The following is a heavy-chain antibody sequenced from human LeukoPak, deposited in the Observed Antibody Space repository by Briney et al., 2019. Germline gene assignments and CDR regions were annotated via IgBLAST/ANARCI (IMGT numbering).Heavy chain of an antibody. D-gene: IGHD2-2*01. CDR1: GGTFSIYA. Sequence: VASASVSSTASGGTFSIYAISWVRPAPGQGLEWMGGIIPILDTANYAQKFQGRVTITAEKSTSTAYMDLSSLRSEDTAVYYCARDSSTSNHFDYWGQGTLVTVSS. CDR3: ARDSSTSNHFDY. CDR2: IIPILDTA. J-gene: IGHJ4*02. V-gene: IGHV1-69*06.